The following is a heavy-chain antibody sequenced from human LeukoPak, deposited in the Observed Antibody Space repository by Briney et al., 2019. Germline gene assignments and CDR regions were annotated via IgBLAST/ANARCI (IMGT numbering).Heavy chain of an antibody. CDR3: ANGHDFWSGYLVY. V-gene: IGHV4-61*02. Sequence: SETLSLTCTVSGGSISSGSYYWSWIRQPAGKGLEWIGRIYTSGSTNYNPSLKSRVTISVDTSKNQFSLKLSSVTAADTAVYYCANGHDFWSGYLVYWGQGTLVTVSS. D-gene: IGHD3-3*01. CDR1: GGSISSGSYY. J-gene: IGHJ4*02. CDR2: IYTSGST.